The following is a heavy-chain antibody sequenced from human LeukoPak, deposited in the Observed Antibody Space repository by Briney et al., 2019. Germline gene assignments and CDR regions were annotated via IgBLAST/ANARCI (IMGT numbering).Heavy chain of an antibody. CDR1: GFTFSSYS. Sequence: PGGSLRLSCAASGFTFSSYSMNWVRQAPGKGLEWVSSISSSSSYIYYADSVKGRFTISRDNAKNSLYLQMNSLRAEDTAVYYCARGEGEAVAGVDYWGQGTLVTVSS. J-gene: IGHJ4*02. D-gene: IGHD6-19*01. CDR3: ARGEGEAVAGVDY. V-gene: IGHV3-21*01. CDR2: ISSSSSYI.